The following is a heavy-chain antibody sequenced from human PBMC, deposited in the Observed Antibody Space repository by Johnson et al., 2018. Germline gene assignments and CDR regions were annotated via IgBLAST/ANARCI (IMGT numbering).Heavy chain of an antibody. V-gene: IGHV3-7*01. CDR1: GFTFSPYW. CDR3: ARDFSPAYSGTSFDGFDI. Sequence: VQLVQSGGGLVQPGGSLRLSCAASGFTFSPYWMTWVSQAPGKGLEWVANINQDGSDKNYVDSVKGRFISSRDNAKNSLYLQMSSLRVEDTAVYYCARDFSPAYSGTSFDGFDIWGQGTMVTVSS. D-gene: IGHD1-26*01. CDR2: INQDGSDK. J-gene: IGHJ3*02.